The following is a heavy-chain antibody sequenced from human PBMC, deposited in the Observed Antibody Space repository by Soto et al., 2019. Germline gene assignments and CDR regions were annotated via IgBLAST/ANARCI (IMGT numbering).Heavy chain of an antibody. Sequence: PGGSLRLSCVASGFTFSSYVIHWVRQAPGKGLEWVALISTDGTEKHYPGSVRGRFTISRDNSKNTLYLQMNSLRTADTAVYYCARRYGYAFDIWGQGTMVTVSS. D-gene: IGHD4-17*01. CDR3: ARRYGYAFDI. CDR2: ISTDGTEK. CDR1: GFTFSSYV. V-gene: IGHV3-30*14. J-gene: IGHJ3*02.